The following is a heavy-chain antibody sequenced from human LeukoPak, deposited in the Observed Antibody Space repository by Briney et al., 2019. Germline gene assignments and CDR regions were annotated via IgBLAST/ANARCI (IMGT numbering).Heavy chain of an antibody. CDR2: ISSSGNTI. V-gene: IGHV3-48*04. J-gene: IGHJ4*02. CDR3: ARDKNYYDSSGRRKVTDY. D-gene: IGHD3-22*01. CDR1: GFTFSICT. Sequence: GGSLRLSCAASGFTFSICTMNWVRQAPGKRLEWVSYISSSGNTIYYADSVKGRFTISRDNAKNSLYLQMNSLRAEDTAIYYCARDKNYYDSSGRRKVTDYWGQGTLVTVSS.